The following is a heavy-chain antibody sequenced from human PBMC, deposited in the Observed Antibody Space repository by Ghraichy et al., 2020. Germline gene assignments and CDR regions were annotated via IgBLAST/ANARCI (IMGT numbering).Heavy chain of an antibody. CDR1: GFTFSSYG. J-gene: IGHJ6*03. Sequence: GGSLRLSCAASGFTFSSYGMHWVRQAPGKGLEWVAFIRYAGSNKYYADSVKGRFTISRDNSKNTLYLQMNSLRAEDTAVYYCAKADHSVYYYYMDVWGKGTTVTVSS. D-gene: IGHD1-14*01. CDR3: AKADHSVYYYYMDV. V-gene: IGHV3-30*02. CDR2: IRYAGSNK.